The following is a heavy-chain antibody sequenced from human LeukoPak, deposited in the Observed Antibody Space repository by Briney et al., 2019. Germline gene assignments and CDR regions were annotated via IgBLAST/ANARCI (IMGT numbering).Heavy chain of an antibody. CDR3: AKDERFGEFPLGTFDC. V-gene: IGHV3-23*01. D-gene: IGHD3-10*01. CDR1: GFTLSRYA. Sequence: GGSLRLSCAASGFTLSRYAMAWVRQAPGKGLDWVAAISGSGGSTYYADSVKGRFTVSRDNSKNTLYLQMNSLRAEDTAVYYCAKDERFGEFPLGTFDCWGQGTLVTVSS. CDR2: ISGSGGST. J-gene: IGHJ4*02.